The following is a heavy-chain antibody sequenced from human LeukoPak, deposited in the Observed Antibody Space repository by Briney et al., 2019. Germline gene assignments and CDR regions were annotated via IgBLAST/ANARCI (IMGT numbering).Heavy chain of an antibody. J-gene: IGHJ4*02. D-gene: IGHD7-27*01. CDR3: TTDGLLGDY. CDR1: GFTFSSYA. CDR2: ITDSGTGT. V-gene: IGHV3-23*01. Sequence: GGSLRLSCAASGFTFSSYALSWVRQAPGKGLEWVSGITDSGTGTYYADSVKGRFTISRDNSKNTVYLQMSSLRAEDTAVYYCTTDGLLGDYWGQGTLVTVSS.